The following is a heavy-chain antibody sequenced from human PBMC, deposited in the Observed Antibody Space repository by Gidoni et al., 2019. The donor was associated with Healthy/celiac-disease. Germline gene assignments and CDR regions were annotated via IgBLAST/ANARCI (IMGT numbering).Heavy chain of an antibody. J-gene: IGHJ6*02. V-gene: IGHV1-69*01. CDR2: IIPIFGKA. CDR3: ARERRIQLDGMDV. CDR1: GGTFSSYA. Sequence: QVQLVQSGSEVKQPVSSVKVSCKASGGTFSSYAISWVRQDPGQGLEWMGGIIPIFGKANYEQKFQGRVTITADESTSTAYMELSSLRSEDTAVYYCARERRIQLDGMDVWGQGTTVNVSS. D-gene: IGHD5-18*01.